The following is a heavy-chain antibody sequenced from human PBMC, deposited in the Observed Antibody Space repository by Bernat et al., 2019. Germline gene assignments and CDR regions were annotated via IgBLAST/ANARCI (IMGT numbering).Heavy chain of an antibody. CDR1: GFTFSSYA. V-gene: IGHV3-23*01. CDR2: ISGSGGST. CDR3: ARQGGARSWGGYSTYAFGI. D-gene: IGHD3-16*01. Sequence: EVQLLESGGGLVQPGGSLRLSCAASGFTFSSYAMSWVRQAPGKGLEWVSAISGSGGSTYYADSVKGRFTISRDNSKNTLYLQMNSLRAEDTAVYYCARQGGARSWGGYSTYAFGIWGQETMVTVSP. J-gene: IGHJ3*02.